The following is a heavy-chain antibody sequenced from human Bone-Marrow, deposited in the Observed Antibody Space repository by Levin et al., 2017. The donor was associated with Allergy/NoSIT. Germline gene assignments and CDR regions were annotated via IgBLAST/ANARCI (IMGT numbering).Heavy chain of an antibody. V-gene: IGHV3-64D*06. CDR3: VKDPDIVVVPAAMTTDAFDI. J-gene: IGHJ3*02. D-gene: IGHD2-2*01. Sequence: GESLKISCSASGFTFSSYAMHWVRQAPGKGLEYVSAISSNGGSTYYADSVKGRFTISRDNSKNTLYLQMSSLRAEDTAVYYCVKDPDIVVVPAAMTTDAFDIWGQGTMVTVSS. CDR2: ISSNGGST. CDR1: GFTFSSYA.